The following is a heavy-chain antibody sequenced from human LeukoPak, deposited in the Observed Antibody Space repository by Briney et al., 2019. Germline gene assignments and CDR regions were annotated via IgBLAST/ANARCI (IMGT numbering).Heavy chain of an antibody. CDR1: GLTFSNYG. J-gene: IGHJ4*02. Sequence: GRSLRLSCVASGLTFSNYGMHWVRQAPGKGLEWVTEISFDGSNKHYVDSVKGRFTISRDNSKNTLYLQMNSLRAEDTAVYYCAKDQGIFGVVVHGCFDSWGQGTLVTVSS. D-gene: IGHD3-3*01. V-gene: IGHV3-30*18. CDR2: ISFDGSNK. CDR3: AKDQGIFGVVVHGCFDS.